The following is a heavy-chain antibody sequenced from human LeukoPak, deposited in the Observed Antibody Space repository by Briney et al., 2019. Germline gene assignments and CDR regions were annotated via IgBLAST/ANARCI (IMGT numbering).Heavy chain of an antibody. CDR2: IWYDGSNK. D-gene: IGHD5-18*01. J-gene: IGHJ3*02. CDR3: ARDHTSMASGDAFDI. CDR1: GFTFSSYG. V-gene: IGHV3-33*01. Sequence: PGGSLRLSCAASGFTFSSYGMHWVRQAPGKGLEGVAVIWYDGSNKYYADSVKGRFTISRDNSKNTLYLQMNSLRAEDTAVYYCARDHTSMASGDAFDIWGQGTMVTVSS.